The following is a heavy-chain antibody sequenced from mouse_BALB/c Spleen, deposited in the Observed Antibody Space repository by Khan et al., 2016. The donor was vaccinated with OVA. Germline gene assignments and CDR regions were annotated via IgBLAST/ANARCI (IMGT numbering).Heavy chain of an antibody. CDR3: ASELGRYYAMDY. V-gene: IGHV3-2*02. CDR2: ISYSGNT. D-gene: IGHD4-1*01. J-gene: IGHJ4*01. Sequence: VQLKQSGPGLVKPSQSLSLTCTVTGYSITSDYAWNWIRQFPGNKLEWMGYISYSGNTPYNPSLKSRISITRDTSKNQFFLQLQSVTTEDTATYYCASELGRYYAMDYWSQGTSVTVSS. CDR1: GYSITSDYA.